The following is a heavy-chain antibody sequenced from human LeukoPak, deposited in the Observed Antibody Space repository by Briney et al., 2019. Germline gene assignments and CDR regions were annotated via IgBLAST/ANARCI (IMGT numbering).Heavy chain of an antibody. D-gene: IGHD6-19*01. J-gene: IGHJ6*03. V-gene: IGHV1-8*01. CDR1: GYTFTNFD. Sequence: ASVKVSCKASGYTFTNFDINWVRQATGQGLDWMGWMNPNSGNTDHAQKFQGRVTMTMNTSITTAYVELSSLISEDTAVYYCARGPQWRGDSYYIDVWGRGTTVTV. CDR2: MNPNSGNT. CDR3: ARGPQWRGDSYYIDV.